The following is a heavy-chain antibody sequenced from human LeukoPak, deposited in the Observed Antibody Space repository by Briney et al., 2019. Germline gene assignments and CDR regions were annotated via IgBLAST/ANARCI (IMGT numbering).Heavy chain of an antibody. D-gene: IGHD4-17*01. CDR1: GGSFSGYY. CDR2: INHSGST. CDR3: ASRGDYGWGNYFDY. Sequence: PSETLSLTCAVYGGSFSGYYWSWIRQPPGKGLEWIGEINHSGSTNYNPSLKSRVTISVDTSKNQFSLKLSSVTAADTAVYYCASRGDYGWGNYFDYWGQGTLVTVSS. V-gene: IGHV4-34*01. J-gene: IGHJ4*02.